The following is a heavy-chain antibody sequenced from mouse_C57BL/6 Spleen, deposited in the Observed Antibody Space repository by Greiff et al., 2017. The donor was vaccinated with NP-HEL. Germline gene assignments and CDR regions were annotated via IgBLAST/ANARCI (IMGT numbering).Heavy chain of an antibody. CDR3: ARSDSNYEDWFAY. Sequence: VKLQESGAELARPGASVKLSCKASGYTFTSYGISWVKQRTGQGLEWIGEIYPRSGNTYYNEKFKGKATLTADKSSSTAYMELRSLTSEDSAVYFCARSDSNYEDWFAYWGQGTLVTVSA. CDR2: IYPRSGNT. V-gene: IGHV1-81*01. CDR1: GYTFTSYG. D-gene: IGHD2-5*01. J-gene: IGHJ3*01.